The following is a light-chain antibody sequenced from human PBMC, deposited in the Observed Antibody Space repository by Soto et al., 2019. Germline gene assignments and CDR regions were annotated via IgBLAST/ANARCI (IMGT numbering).Light chain of an antibody. Sequence: AIKMTQSPSSLSASVGDRVTITCRASQGIRNDLGWYQQKPGKAPKLLIYDASSLESGVPSRFSGSGSGTEFTLTISSLQPDDFATYYCQQYNSYPWTFGQGTKVDIK. CDR1: QGIRND. CDR2: DAS. V-gene: IGKV1-13*02. J-gene: IGKJ1*01. CDR3: QQYNSYPWT.